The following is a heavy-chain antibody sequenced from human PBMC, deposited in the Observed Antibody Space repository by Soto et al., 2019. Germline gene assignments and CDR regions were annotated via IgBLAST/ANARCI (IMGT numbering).Heavy chain of an antibody. CDR3: AGETGGSYFDP. D-gene: IGHD1-26*01. J-gene: IGHJ5*02. Sequence: SETLSLTCTVSGGSISNGGFYWSWIRQPPGQGLEWIGYMYDTRSANYNPSLKSRVTMSVDTSKSQFSLELRSVTAADTAVYYCAGETGGSYFDPWGQGALVTVSS. CDR1: GGSISNGGFY. CDR2: MYDTRSA. V-gene: IGHV4-61*08.